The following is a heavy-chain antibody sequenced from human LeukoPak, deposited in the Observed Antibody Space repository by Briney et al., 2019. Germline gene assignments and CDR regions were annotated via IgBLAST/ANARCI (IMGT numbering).Heavy chain of an antibody. CDR3: ARALGVTPPYYFSYGMDV. CDR1: GFTFSSYW. J-gene: IGHJ6*04. D-gene: IGHD2-21*02. V-gene: IGHV3-7*03. CDR2: IKQDGIEK. Sequence: PGGSLRLSCAASGFTFSSYWMTWVRQAPGKGLEWVANIKQDGIEKYYVDSVKGRLTISRDNAENSMYLQMNSLRAEGTAVYFCARALGVTPPYYFSYGMDVWGKGATVTVSS.